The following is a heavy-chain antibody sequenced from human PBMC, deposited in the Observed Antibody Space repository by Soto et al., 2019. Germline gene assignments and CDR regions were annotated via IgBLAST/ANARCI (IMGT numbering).Heavy chain of an antibody. Sequence: GESLKISCKGSGYSFTSYWIGWVRQMPGKGLEWMGIIYPGDSDTRYSPSFQGQVTISADKSISTAYLQWSSLKASDTAMYYCARHVSKDSSSSWHYYGMDVWGQGITVTVS. CDR3: ARHVSKDSSSSWHYYGMDV. V-gene: IGHV5-51*01. CDR1: GYSFTSYW. J-gene: IGHJ6*02. D-gene: IGHD6-6*01. CDR2: IYPGDSDT.